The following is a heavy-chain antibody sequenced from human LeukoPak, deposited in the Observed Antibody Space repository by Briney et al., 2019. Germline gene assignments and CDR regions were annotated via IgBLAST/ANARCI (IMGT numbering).Heavy chain of an antibody. Sequence: SETLSLTCTVSGGSLSSYYWSWIRQPPGKGLEWIGYIYYSGSTNYNPSLKSRVTISVDTSKNQFSLKLSSVTAADTAVYYCARGTIVVVPLGDWGQGTLVTVSS. J-gene: IGHJ4*02. CDR1: GGSLSSYY. CDR2: IYYSGST. D-gene: IGHD2-2*01. CDR3: ARGTIVVVPLGD. V-gene: IGHV4-59*01.